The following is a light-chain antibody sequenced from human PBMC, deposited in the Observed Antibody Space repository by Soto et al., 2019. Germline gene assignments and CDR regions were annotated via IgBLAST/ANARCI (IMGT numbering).Light chain of an antibody. CDR3: CSYAGSYPYV. V-gene: IGLV2-11*01. J-gene: IGLJ1*01. Sequence: QSALTQPRSVSGSPGQSVTISCTGTSSDVGGYNYVSWYQQHPGKAPKLMIYDVSKRPSGVPDRFSGSKSSNTASLTISGLQAEDEADYYCCSYAGSYPYVFGTGTKLTVL. CDR2: DVS. CDR1: SSDVGGYNY.